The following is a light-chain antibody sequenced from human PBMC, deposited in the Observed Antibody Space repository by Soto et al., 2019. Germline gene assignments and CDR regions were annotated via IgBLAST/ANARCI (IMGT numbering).Light chain of an antibody. J-gene: IGLJ2*01. CDR3: QAWDSSTARGV. V-gene: IGLV3-1*01. Sequence: SYELTQPPSVSVSPGQTASITCSGAKLGDKYACWYQQKPGQSPVLVIYQDSKRPSGIPERFSGSNSGNTATLTISGTQAMDEADYYCQAWDSSTARGVFGGGTKVTVL. CDR2: QDS. CDR1: KLGDKY.